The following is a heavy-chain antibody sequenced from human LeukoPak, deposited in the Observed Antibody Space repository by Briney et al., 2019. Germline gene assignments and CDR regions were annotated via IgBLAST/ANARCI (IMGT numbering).Heavy chain of an antibody. CDR3: ARDPNTYYYGSGLIFDY. Sequence: GGSLRLSCAASGFTFSSYSMNWVRQAPGKGLECVSSISSSSSYIYYADSVKGRFTISRDNAKNSLYLQMNSLRAEDTAVYYCARDPNTYYYGSGLIFDYWGQGTLVTVSS. J-gene: IGHJ4*02. CDR2: ISSSSSYI. D-gene: IGHD3-10*01. V-gene: IGHV3-21*01. CDR1: GFTFSSYS.